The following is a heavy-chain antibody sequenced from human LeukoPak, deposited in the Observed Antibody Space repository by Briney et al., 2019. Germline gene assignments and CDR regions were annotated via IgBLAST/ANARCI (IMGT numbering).Heavy chain of an antibody. V-gene: IGHV3-23*01. D-gene: IGHD3-10*01. J-gene: IGHJ4*02. CDR3: VKRGGSEKPTPFDF. CDR1: GFTFSNYA. CDR2: ISASGFTT. Sequence: GGSLRLSCTASGFTFSNYAMSWARQAPGKGLEWVSTISASGFTTFYADSVKGRFTISRGNSRNTVYLQMNSLRADDTALYCCVKRGGSEKPTPFDFWGQGILVTVSS.